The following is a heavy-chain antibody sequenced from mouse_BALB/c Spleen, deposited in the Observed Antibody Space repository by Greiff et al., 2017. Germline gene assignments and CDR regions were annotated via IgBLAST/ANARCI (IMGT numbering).Heavy chain of an antibody. CDR2: IDTSDSYT. CDR3: ARGNYRYDEDAMDY. D-gene: IGHD2-14*01. Sequence: VQLQQPGAELVMPGASVKMSCKASGYTFTDYWMHWVKQRPGQGLEWIGAIDTSDSYTSYNQKFKGKATLTVDESSSTAYMQLSSLTSEDSAVYYCARGNYRYDEDAMDYWGQGTSVTVSS. J-gene: IGHJ4*01. V-gene: IGHV1-69*01. CDR1: GYTFTDYW.